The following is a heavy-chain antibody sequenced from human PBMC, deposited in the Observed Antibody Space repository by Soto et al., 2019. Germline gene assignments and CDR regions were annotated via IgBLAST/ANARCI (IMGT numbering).Heavy chain of an antibody. J-gene: IGHJ1*01. D-gene: IGHD6-13*01. CDR1: GFTFSSYS. V-gene: IGHV3-21*01. CDR3: ARDYGQQLIKGTYFQH. Sequence: EVQLVESGGGLVKPGGSLRLSCAASGFTFSSYSMNWVRQAPGKGLEWVSSISSSSSYIYYADSVKGRFTISRDNAKNSLYLQLNSLRAEDTAVYYCARDYGQQLIKGTYFQHWGRGTLVTVSS. CDR2: ISSSSSYI.